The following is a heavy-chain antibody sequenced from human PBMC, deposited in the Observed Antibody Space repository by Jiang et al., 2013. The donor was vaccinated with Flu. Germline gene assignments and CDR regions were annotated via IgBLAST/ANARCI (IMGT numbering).Heavy chain of an antibody. V-gene: IGHV3-23*01. Sequence: SGFTFSNYVMNWVRQPPGKGLEWVSAISGSDGGTFYADSVKGRFAVSSDNSKNTLFLQMNSLRAEDTAVYYCAKGDYEDWGQGTLVTVSS. J-gene: IGHJ4*02. CDR1: GFTFSNYV. CDR2: ISGSDGGT. D-gene: IGHD4-17*01. CDR3: AKGDYED.